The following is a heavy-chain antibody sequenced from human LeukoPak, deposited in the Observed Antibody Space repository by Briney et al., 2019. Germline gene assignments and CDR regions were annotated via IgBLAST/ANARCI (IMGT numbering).Heavy chain of an antibody. D-gene: IGHD3-3*01. Sequence: GGSLRLSCAASGFTFSSYGMHWVRQAPGKGLEWVAVISYDGSNKYYADSVKGRFTISRDNSKNTLYLQMNSLRAEDTAVYYCAKGPRVLRFLEWLPIDYWGQGTLVTVSS. CDR3: AKGPRVLRFLEWLPIDY. V-gene: IGHV3-30*18. CDR2: ISYDGSNK. CDR1: GFTFSSYG. J-gene: IGHJ4*02.